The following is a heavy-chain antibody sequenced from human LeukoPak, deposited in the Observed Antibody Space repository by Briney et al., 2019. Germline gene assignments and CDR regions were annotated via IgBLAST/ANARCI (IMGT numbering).Heavy chain of an antibody. D-gene: IGHD3-10*01. CDR3: ARYYYGSGSYNSVDWFDP. CDR2: ISYDGSNK. Sequence: GGSLTLSCAASGFTFSSYAMHWVRQAPGKGLEWVAVISYDGSNKYYADSVKGRFTISRDNSKNTLYLQMNSLRAEDTAVYYCARYYYGSGSYNSVDWFDPWGQGTLVTVSS. CDR1: GFTFSSYA. V-gene: IGHV3-30*04. J-gene: IGHJ5*02.